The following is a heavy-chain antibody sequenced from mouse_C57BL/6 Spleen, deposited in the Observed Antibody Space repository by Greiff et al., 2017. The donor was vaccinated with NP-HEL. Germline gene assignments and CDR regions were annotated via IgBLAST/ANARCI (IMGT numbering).Heavy chain of an antibody. CDR3: ATLTWTGAMDY. CDR1: GFTFSDYG. CDR2: ISSGSSTI. D-gene: IGHD4-1*01. Sequence: EVKLVESGGGLVKPGGSLKLSCAASGFTFSDYGMHWVRQAPEKGLEWVAYISSGSSTIYYADTVKGRFTISRDNAKNTLFLQMTSLRSEDTAMYYCATLTWTGAMDYWGQGTSVTVSS. V-gene: IGHV5-17*01. J-gene: IGHJ4*01.